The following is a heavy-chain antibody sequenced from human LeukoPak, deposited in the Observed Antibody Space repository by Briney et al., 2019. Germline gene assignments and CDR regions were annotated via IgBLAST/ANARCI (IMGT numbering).Heavy chain of an antibody. J-gene: IGHJ5*02. CDR2: IIPIFGTA. D-gene: IGHD3-10*01. V-gene: IGHV1-69*13. CDR3: AREGYGSGSLPAGNWFDP. CDR1: GGAFSSYA. Sequence: ASVKVSRKAYGGAFSSYAISWVRQAPGQGLEWMGGIIPIFGTANYAQKFQGRVTITADESTSTAYMELSSLRSEDTAVYYCAREGYGSGSLPAGNWFDPWGQGTLVTVSS.